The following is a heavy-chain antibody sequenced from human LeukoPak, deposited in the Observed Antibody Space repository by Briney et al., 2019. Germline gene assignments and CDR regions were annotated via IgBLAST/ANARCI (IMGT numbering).Heavy chain of an antibody. Sequence: SETLSLTCTVSGGSISSGGYYWSWIRQHPGKGLEWIGYIYHSGSTYYNPSLKSRVTISVDTSKNQFSLKLSSVTAADTAVYYCARGSTSCYGCFGWFDPWGQGTLVTVSS. CDR3: ARGSTSCYGCFGWFDP. CDR1: GGSISSGGYY. J-gene: IGHJ5*02. V-gene: IGHV4-31*03. D-gene: IGHD2-2*01. CDR2: IYHSGST.